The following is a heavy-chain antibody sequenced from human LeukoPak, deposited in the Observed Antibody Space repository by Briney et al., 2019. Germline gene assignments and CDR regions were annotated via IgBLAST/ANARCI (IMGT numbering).Heavy chain of an antibody. CDR2: INPNSGGT. D-gene: IGHD3-22*01. CDR1: GYTFTGYY. CDR3: ARHYYDSSGYYYFDY. V-gene: IGHV1-2*04. Sequence: GASVKVSCKASGYTFTGYYMHWVRHTPGKVLEWMGWINPNSGGTNYAQKFQGWVTMTRDTSISTAYMELSRLRSDDTAVYYCARHYYDSSGYYYFDYWGQGTLVTVSS. J-gene: IGHJ4*02.